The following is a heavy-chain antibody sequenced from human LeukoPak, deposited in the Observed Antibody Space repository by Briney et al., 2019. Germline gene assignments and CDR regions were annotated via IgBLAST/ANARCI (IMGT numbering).Heavy chain of an antibody. J-gene: IGHJ4*02. Sequence: SETLSLTCTVSGGPISSSSYYWGWIRQPPGKGLEWIGSIYYSGSTYYNPSLKSRVTISVDTSKNQFSLKLSSVTAADTAVYYCARQPYCGGDCYSIDYWGQGTLVTVSS. V-gene: IGHV4-39*07. CDR1: GGPISSSSYY. CDR2: IYYSGST. CDR3: ARQPYCGGDCYSIDY. D-gene: IGHD2-21*02.